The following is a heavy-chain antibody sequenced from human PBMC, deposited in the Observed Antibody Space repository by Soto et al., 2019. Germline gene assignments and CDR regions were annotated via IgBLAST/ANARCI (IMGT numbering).Heavy chain of an antibody. D-gene: IGHD3-22*01. CDR2: INHSGST. V-gene: IGHV4-34*01. J-gene: IGHJ4*02. CDR1: GGSFSGYY. Sequence: SEALSVTWACYGGSFSGYYWRWIRQPPGEGLEWIGEINHSGSTNYNPSLKSRVTISVDMSKNQFSLKLSSVTAADTAVYYCARSSGYYYPIDYWGQGTLVTVYS. CDR3: ARSSGYYYPIDY.